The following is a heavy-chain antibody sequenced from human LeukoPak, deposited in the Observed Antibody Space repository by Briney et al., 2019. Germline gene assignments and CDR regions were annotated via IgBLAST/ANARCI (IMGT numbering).Heavy chain of an antibody. CDR1: GGSISSYY. J-gene: IGHJ6*03. CDR3: ARDGITMVRGVISYYYYMDV. CDR2: IYYSGST. V-gene: IGHV4-39*07. D-gene: IGHD3-10*01. Sequence: SETLSLTCTVSGGSISSYYWGWIRQPPGKGLEWIGSIYYSGSTYYNPSLKSRVTISVDTSKNQFSLKLSSVTAADTAVYYCARDGITMVRGVISYYYYMDVWGKGTTVTVSS.